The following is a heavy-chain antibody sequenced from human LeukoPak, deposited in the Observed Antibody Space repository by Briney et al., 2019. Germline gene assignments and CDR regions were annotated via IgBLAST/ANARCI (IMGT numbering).Heavy chain of an antibody. CDR1: GGSISGSSYY. CDR2: NYYTGST. D-gene: IGHD6-13*01. J-gene: IGHJ4*02. V-gene: IGHV4-39*07. CDR3: ARRGIAAAYGNLWTIQRSYYFDY. Sequence: SETLSLTCTVSGGSISGSSYYWDWIRQPPGKGLEWIGSNYYTGSTNYNPSLKSRVTISVDTSKNQFSLKLSSVTAADTAVYYCARRGIAAAYGNLWTIQRSYYFDYWGQGTLVTVSS.